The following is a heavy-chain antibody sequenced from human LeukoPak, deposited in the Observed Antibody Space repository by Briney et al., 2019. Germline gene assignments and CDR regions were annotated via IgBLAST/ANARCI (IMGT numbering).Heavy chain of an antibody. CDR3: ARGRKQQLVLLGWYYYMDV. V-gene: IGHV1-8*03. CDR2: MNPNSGNT. D-gene: IGHD6-13*01. J-gene: IGHJ6*03. CDR1: GYTFTSYD. Sequence: GASVKVSCKASGYTFTSYDINWVRQATGQGLEWMGWMNPNSGNTGYAQKFQGRVTITRNTFISTAYMELSSLRSEDTAVYYCARGRKQQLVLLGWYYYMDVWGKGTTVTVSS.